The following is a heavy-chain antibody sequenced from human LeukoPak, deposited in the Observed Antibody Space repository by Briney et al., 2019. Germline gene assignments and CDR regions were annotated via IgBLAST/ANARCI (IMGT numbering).Heavy chain of an antibody. CDR2: ISYDGSNK. J-gene: IGHJ4*02. D-gene: IGHD3-9*01. V-gene: IGHV3-30*18. CDR1: GFTFSNYG. CDR3: AKDWAPESRYFDWFSY. Sequence: PGRSLRLSCAASGFTFSNYGMYWVRQAPGKGLDWVAVISYDGSNKYYADSVKGRFTISRDNSKNTLYLQMNSLRAEDTAVYYCAKDWAPESRYFDWFSYWGQGTLVTVSS.